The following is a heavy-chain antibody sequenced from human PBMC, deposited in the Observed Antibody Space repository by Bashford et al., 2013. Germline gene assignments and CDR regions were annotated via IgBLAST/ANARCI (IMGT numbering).Heavy chain of an antibody. V-gene: IGHV4-34*01. J-gene: IGHJ6*03. CDR1: WVLQWLL. D-gene: IGHD2-21*01. CDR2: INHSGST. CDR3: ARRGLSYYYYMDV. Sequence: SSETPVPHLRCLWWVLQWLLLELDPPAPRKGLEWIGEINHSGSTNYNPSLKSRVTMSVDTSKNQFSLKLSSVTAADTAVYYCARRGLSYYYYMDVWGKGTTVTVSS.